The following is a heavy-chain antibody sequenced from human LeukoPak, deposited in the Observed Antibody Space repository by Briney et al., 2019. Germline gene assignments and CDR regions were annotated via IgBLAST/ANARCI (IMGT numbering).Heavy chain of an antibody. Sequence: GGSLRLSCAASGFTFSSYRMNWVRQAPGKGLEWVSSISSSSSYIYYVESVKGRFTISRDNAKNSMYLQMNSLRAEDTAVYYCARSGVGVKDYWSQGTLVTVSS. CDR1: GFTFSSYR. D-gene: IGHD1-26*01. V-gene: IGHV3-21*01. CDR2: ISSSSSYI. J-gene: IGHJ4*02. CDR3: ARSGVGVKDY.